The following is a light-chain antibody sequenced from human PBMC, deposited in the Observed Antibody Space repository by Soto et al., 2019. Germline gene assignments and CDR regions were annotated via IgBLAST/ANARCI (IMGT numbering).Light chain of an antibody. V-gene: IGKV1-39*01. CDR2: DSS. Sequence: DIQMTQSASTLSGSVGDRVTITCRASQSISTYLNWYQQKPGEAPTLLVYDSSTLQSGVPSRFSGSGFGAEFTLTVSSLQPEDFATYYCQQSYSNPTWTFGQGTKVDIK. CDR3: QQSYSNPTWT. CDR1: QSISTY. J-gene: IGKJ1*01.